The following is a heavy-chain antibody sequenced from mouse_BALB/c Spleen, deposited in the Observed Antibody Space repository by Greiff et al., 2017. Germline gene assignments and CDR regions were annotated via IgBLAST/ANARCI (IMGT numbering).Heavy chain of an antibody. V-gene: IGHV1-63*02. CDR3: ARGIGNYGGFAY. D-gene: IGHD2-1*01. CDR1: GYTFTNYW. Sequence: VQLQQSGAELVRPGTSVKISCKASGYTFTNYWLGWVKQRPGHGLEWIGDIYPGGGYTNYNEKFKGKATLTADTSSSTAYMQLSSLTSEDSAVYFCARGIGNYGGFAYWGQGTLVTVSA. CDR2: IYPGGGYT. J-gene: IGHJ3*01.